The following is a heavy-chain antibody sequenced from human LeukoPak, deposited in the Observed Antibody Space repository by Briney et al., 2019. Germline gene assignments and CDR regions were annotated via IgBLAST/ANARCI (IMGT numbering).Heavy chain of an antibody. CDR1: GFTFSTYS. J-gene: IGHJ3*02. Sequence: GGSLRLSCAASGFTFSTYSMNWVRQAPGKGLEWVSYISSSSSPIFYTDSVKGRFTISRDNAKSSLYLQMNSLRAEDSAVYYCARSGYCTSTSCLNGRGAFDIWGQGTMVTVSS. CDR2: ISSSSSPI. V-gene: IGHV3-48*04. CDR3: ARSGYCTSTSCLNGRGAFDI. D-gene: IGHD2-2*01.